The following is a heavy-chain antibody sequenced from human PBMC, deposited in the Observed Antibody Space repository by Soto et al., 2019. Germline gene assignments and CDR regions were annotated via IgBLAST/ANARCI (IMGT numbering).Heavy chain of an antibody. V-gene: IGHV4-4*02. CDR3: ASLGSGSYGIAY. CDR2: IYHSGST. J-gene: IGHJ4*02. D-gene: IGHD1-26*01. CDR1: GGSISSSNW. Sequence: QVQLQESGPGLVKPSGTLSLTCAVSGGSISSSNWWSWVRQPPGKGLEWIGEIYHSGSTNYNPSRKSRVTISDDKSKSLFSLKLSSVTAADTAVYYCASLGSGSYGIAYWGQGTLVTVSS.